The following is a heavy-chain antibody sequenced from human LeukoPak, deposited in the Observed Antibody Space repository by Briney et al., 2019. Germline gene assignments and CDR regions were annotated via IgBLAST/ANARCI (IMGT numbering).Heavy chain of an antibody. CDR1: GFTFQNYG. Sequence: GGSLRLSCAASGFTFQNYGMHRVRQVPGKGLEWVAVIWNDGRNEHYADSVKGRFTISRDNSKNTLYLQMNSLRAEDTAVYYCSKGRTNDYGEPYTFDIWGQGTVVIVSS. CDR3: SKGRTNDYGEPYTFDI. CDR2: IWNDGRNE. J-gene: IGHJ3*02. V-gene: IGHV3-33*03. D-gene: IGHD4/OR15-4a*01.